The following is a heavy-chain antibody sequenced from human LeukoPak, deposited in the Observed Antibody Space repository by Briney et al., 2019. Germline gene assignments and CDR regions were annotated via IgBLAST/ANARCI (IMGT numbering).Heavy chain of an antibody. V-gene: IGHV1-46*01. CDR3: ARGRPGSGWSFDY. Sequence: ASVKVSCKASGYTFTTYYMHWVRQAPGQWREWMGIINPRGGTTNYAQKVQGRVTMTTDTSTTTVYMELSSLRSEDTAVYYCARGRPGSGWSFDYWGQGTLVTVSS. J-gene: IGHJ4*02. D-gene: IGHD6-19*01. CDR2: INPRGGTT. CDR1: GYTFTTYY.